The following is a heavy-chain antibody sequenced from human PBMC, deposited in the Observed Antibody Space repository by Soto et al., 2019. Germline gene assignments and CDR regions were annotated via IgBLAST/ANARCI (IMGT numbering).Heavy chain of an antibody. D-gene: IGHD2-2*01. CDR1: GYTLTELS. CDR3: AATYCSSTSCLSYYFDC. CDR2: FDPEDGET. Sequence: ASVKVSCKVSGYTLTELSMHWVRQAPGKGLEWMGGFDPEDGETIYAQKFQGRVTMTEDTSTDTAYMELSSLRSEDTAVYYCAATYCSSTSCLSYYFDCWGQGTLVTVSS. V-gene: IGHV1-24*01. J-gene: IGHJ4*02.